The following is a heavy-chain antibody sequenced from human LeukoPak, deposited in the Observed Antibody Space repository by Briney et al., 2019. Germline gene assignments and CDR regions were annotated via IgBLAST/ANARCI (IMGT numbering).Heavy chain of an antibody. Sequence: GGSLRLSCAASGFTFSSYAMHWVRQAPGKGLEWVADISYDGSNKYYADSVKGRFTISRDNSKNTLYLQMNSLRAEDTAVYYCARDFGRITMVRGVFYYYGMDVWGQGTTVTVSS. CDR3: ARDFGRITMVRGVFYYYGMDV. J-gene: IGHJ6*02. D-gene: IGHD3-10*01. CDR1: GFTFSSYA. V-gene: IGHV3-30-3*01. CDR2: ISYDGSNK.